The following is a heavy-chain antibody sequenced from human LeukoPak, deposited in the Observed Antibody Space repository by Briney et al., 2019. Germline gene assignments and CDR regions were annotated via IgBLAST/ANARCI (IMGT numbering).Heavy chain of an antibody. CDR1: GGSFSGYY. D-gene: IGHD2-2*01. Sequence: KPSETLSLTCAVYGGSFSGYYWNWIRQPPGKGLEWIGEINHSGSTNYNPSLKSRVTISVDTSKNQFSLKLSSVTAADTAVYYCAGLRGYCSSTSCGAFDIWGQGTIVTVSS. V-gene: IGHV4-34*01. CDR2: INHSGST. J-gene: IGHJ3*02. CDR3: AGLRGYCSSTSCGAFDI.